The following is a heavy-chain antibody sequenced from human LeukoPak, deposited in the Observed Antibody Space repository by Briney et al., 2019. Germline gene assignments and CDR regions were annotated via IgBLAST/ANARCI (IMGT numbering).Heavy chain of an antibody. CDR3: ARDNHRGSWSWFDP. CDR1: GYTFTNYG. V-gene: IGHV1-18*01. D-gene: IGHD2-15*01. Sequence: ASAKVSCKAFGYTFTNYGISWVRQAPGKGFEWMGWISAYNGNTNYAQEFQGRVTMTTDTSTSTAYMELRSLSSDDTAVYHCARDNHRGSWSWFDPWGQGTLVTVSS. J-gene: IGHJ5*02. CDR2: ISAYNGNT.